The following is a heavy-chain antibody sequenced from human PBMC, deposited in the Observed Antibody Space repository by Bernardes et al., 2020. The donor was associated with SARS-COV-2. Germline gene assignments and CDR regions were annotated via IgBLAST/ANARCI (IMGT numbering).Heavy chain of an antibody. Sequence: GGSLRLSCAASGFTFSSYGMHWVRQAPGKGLEWVAVIWYDGINKYYADSVKGRFTISRDNSKNTLYLQMNSLRTEDTAVYYCAKELNWNHFDYWGQGSLVTVSS. J-gene: IGHJ4*02. CDR2: IWYDGINK. V-gene: IGHV3-30*02. CDR3: AKELNWNHFDY. D-gene: IGHD1-20*01. CDR1: GFTFSSYG.